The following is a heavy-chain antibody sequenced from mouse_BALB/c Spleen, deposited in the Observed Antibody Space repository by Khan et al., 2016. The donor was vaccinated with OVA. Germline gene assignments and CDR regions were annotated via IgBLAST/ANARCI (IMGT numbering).Heavy chain of an antibody. CDR2: IDPANGNT. J-gene: IGHJ3*01. Sequence: VQLQQSGADLVKPGASVKLSCTASGFNIKDTYMHWVKQRPEQGLEWIGRIDPANGNTKYDPKFQGKATITEDTSSNTAYLQLSSLTSEDTAVYYCAPDSSGPFAYWGQGTLVTVSA. CDR1: GFNIKDTY. V-gene: IGHV14-3*02. CDR3: APDSSGPFAY. D-gene: IGHD3-2*01.